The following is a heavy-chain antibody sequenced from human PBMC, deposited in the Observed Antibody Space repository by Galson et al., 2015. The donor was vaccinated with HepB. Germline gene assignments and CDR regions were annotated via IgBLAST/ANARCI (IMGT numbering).Heavy chain of an antibody. CDR2: IWYDGSNK. J-gene: IGHJ6*02. Sequence: SLRLSCAASGFTFSSYGTHWVRQAPGKGLEWVAVIWYDGSNKYYADSVKGRFTISRGNSKNTLYLQMNSLRAEDTAVYYCARDPARGVFNPRVDVWGQGTTVTVSS. CDR3: ARDPARGVFNPRVDV. V-gene: IGHV3-33*08. D-gene: IGHD3-10*01. CDR1: GFTFSSYG.